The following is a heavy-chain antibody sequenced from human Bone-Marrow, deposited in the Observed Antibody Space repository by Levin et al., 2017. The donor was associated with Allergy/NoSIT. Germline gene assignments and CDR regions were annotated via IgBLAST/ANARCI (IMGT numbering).Heavy chain of an antibody. J-gene: IGHJ4*02. CDR1: GFTFSTYG. V-gene: IGHV3-23*01. CDR3: ANSSALGPGDIY. D-gene: IGHD3-22*01. Sequence: PGESLKISCVASGFTFSTYGMSWVRQTPGKGLEWVSGIIGTGASTYYADSVRGRFTIFRDNSMNTLYLQMNSLSVDDTGIYYCANSSALGPGDIYWGQGVMVTVS. CDR2: IIGTGAST.